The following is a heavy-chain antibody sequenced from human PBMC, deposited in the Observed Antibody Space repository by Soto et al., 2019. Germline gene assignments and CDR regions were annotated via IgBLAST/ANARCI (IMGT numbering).Heavy chain of an antibody. Sequence: EVQLLESGGGLVQPGGSLRLSCAASGFTFSSYAMSWVRQAPGKGLEWVSAISGSGGSTYYADSVKGRFTISRDNSKHTLYLQMNSLTAEDTAVYYCAKDRGYSGYDPTPYYFDYWGQGTLVTVSS. J-gene: IGHJ4*02. V-gene: IGHV3-23*01. CDR1: GFTFSSYA. CDR2: ISGSGGST. D-gene: IGHD5-12*01. CDR3: AKDRGYSGYDPTPYYFDY.